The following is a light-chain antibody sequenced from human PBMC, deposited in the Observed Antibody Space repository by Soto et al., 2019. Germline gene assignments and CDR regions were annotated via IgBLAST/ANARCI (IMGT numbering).Light chain of an antibody. CDR1: QSVSSSS. Sequence: EIVLTQSPGTLSLSPGERATLSCRASQSVSSSSLNWYQQKPGQAPRLLIDGASRRATGIPDRFSGSGSGTEFTLSISRMEPEDVAVYYCQQYGRSLYTFGQGTKLEIK. CDR3: QQYGRSLYT. CDR2: GAS. V-gene: IGKV3-20*01. J-gene: IGKJ2*01.